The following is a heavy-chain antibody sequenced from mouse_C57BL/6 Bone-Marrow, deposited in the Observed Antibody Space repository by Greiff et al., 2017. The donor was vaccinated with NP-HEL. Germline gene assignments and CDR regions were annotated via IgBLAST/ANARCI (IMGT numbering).Heavy chain of an antibody. J-gene: IGHJ1*03. CDR1: GYSFTGYY. D-gene: IGHD2-2*01. V-gene: IGHV1-42*01. CDR3: ASYGYDVGYFDV. Sequence: VHVKQSGPELVKPGASVKISCKASGYSFTGYYMNWVKQSPEKSLEWIGEINPSTGGTTYNQKFKAKATLTVDKSSSTAYMQLKSLTSEDSAVYYCASYGYDVGYFDVWGTGTTVTVSS. CDR2: INPSTGGT.